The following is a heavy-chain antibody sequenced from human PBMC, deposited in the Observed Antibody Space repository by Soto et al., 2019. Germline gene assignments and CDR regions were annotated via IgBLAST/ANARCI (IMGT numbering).Heavy chain of an antibody. Sequence: EVQLLESGGGLVQPGGSLRLSCAASGFTFSIYAMNWVRQAPGKGLEWVSVISGSGGSTYYADSVKGRFTISRDNSKNTLYLPLNSLRAEDTAVYSWARRTVGWYFDLWGRGTLVTVSS. CDR2: ISGSGGST. D-gene: IGHD4-17*01. V-gene: IGHV3-23*01. CDR1: GFTFSIYA. CDR3: ARRTVGWYFDL. J-gene: IGHJ2*01.